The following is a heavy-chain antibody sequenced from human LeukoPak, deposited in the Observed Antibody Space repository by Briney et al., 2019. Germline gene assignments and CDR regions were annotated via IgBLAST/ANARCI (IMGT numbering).Heavy chain of an antibody. D-gene: IGHD2-2*01. CDR1: GYTFTSYG. CDR3: ARGPDEFHAFDI. V-gene: IGHV1-18*01. J-gene: IGHJ3*02. CDR2: ISAYNGNT. Sequence: ASVKVSCKASGYTFTSYGIGWVRQAPGQGLEWMGWISAYNGNTNYAQKLQGRVTMTTDTSTSTAYMELSSLRSEDTAVYYCARGPDEFHAFDIWGQGTMVTVSS.